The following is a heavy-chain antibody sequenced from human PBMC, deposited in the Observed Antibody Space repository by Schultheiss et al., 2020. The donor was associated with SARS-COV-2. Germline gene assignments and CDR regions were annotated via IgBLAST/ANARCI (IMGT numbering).Heavy chain of an antibody. V-gene: IGHV1-2*02. D-gene: IGHD2-8*01. CDR2: INPNSGGT. CDR3: ASEVYCTNGVCYHIFDY. J-gene: IGHJ4*02. Sequence: ASVKVSCKASGYTFTGYYMHWVRQAPGQGLEWMGWINPNSGGTNYAQKFQGRVTMTRDTFISTAYMELSRLRSDDTAVYYCASEVYCTNGVCYHIFDYWGQGTLVTVSS. CDR1: GYTFTGYY.